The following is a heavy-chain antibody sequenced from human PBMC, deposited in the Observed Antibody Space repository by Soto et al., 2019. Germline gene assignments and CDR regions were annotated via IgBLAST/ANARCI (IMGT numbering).Heavy chain of an antibody. Sequence: EVHLVESGGGLVKPGGSLRLSCAVSGFTFSSCTMNWVRQAPGKGLEWVSSISPSTSHIYYADSVKGRFTISRDNAKNSLFLQMNGLRAEDTAVYYCSGCSGGACHQNYCMDVWGQGTTVTVSS. J-gene: IGHJ6*02. CDR1: GFTFSSCT. V-gene: IGHV3-21*01. CDR2: ISPSTSHI. D-gene: IGHD2-15*01. CDR3: SGCSGGACHQNYCMDV.